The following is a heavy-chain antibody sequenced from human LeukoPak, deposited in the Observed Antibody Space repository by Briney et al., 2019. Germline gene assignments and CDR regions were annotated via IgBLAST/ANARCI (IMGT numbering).Heavy chain of an antibody. D-gene: IGHD5-12*01. J-gene: IGHJ4*02. Sequence: GGSLRLSCTASGFTFINYAMHWVRQAPGKGLEWVAGISYDGSNTDYADPVKGRFTISRDNSKNTLYLQMNSLRAEDTAVYYCARDKGVYTGYDLLGYWGQGTLVTVSS. CDR2: ISYDGSNT. V-gene: IGHV3-30*04. CDR1: GFTFINYA. CDR3: ARDKGVYTGYDLLGY.